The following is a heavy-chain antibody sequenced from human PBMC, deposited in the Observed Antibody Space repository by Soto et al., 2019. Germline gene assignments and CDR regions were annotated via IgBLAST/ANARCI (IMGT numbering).Heavy chain of an antibody. CDR2: VSSGGST. CDR1: GASISGGNYY. J-gene: IGHJ4*02. V-gene: IGHV4-30-4*01. Sequence: PSETLSLTCSVSGASISGGNYYWTWIRQPPGKALEWIGCVSSGGSTFYNPSLQGQITISLDTSKNLFSLRLKSVSAADTAVYYCARRGGYSYGSPFAYWGQGALVIVSS. D-gene: IGHD5-18*01. CDR3: ARRGGYSYGSPFAY.